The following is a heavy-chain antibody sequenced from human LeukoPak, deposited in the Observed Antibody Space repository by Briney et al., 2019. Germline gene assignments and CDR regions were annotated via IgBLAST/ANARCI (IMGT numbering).Heavy chain of an antibody. J-gene: IGHJ6*02. V-gene: IGHV3-21*01. Sequence: TGGSLRLSCAASGFMFSSNWMSWVRQAPGKGLEWVSSISSSSSYIYYADSVKGRFTISRDNAKNSLYLQMNSLRAEDTAVYYCATQTPSCYDFWSGRTHVWGQGTTVTVSS. CDR3: ATQTPSCYDFWSGRTHV. CDR1: GFMFSSNW. CDR2: ISSSSSYI. D-gene: IGHD3-3*01.